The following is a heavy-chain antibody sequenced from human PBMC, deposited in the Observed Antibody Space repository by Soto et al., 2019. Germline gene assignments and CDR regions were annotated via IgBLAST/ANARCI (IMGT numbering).Heavy chain of an antibody. CDR1: GFTFSSYD. V-gene: IGHV3-13*01. CDR2: IGTAGDT. CDR3: ATAYLYCSSTSCYRLFGAFDI. Sequence: EVQLVESGGGLVQPGGSLRLSCAASGFTFSSYDMHWVRQATGKGLEWVSAIGTAGDTYYSGSVKGRFTISRENANNSLYLQMNSLRAGDTAVYYCATAYLYCSSTSCYRLFGAFDIWGQGTMVTVSS. D-gene: IGHD2-2*01. J-gene: IGHJ3*02.